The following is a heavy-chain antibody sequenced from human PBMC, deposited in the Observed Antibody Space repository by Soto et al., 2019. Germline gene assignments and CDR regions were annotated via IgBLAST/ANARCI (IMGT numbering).Heavy chain of an antibody. V-gene: IGHV3-23*01. J-gene: IGHJ5*02. CDR2: ISGNSIAT. CDR3: AKDTAFNFHGSGNWFDP. CDR1: GFTFNNYA. Sequence: EVLLLESGGGLAQPGGSLRLSCEASGFTFNNYAMSWVRQAPGKGLEWVSVISGNSIATYYADSAKGRFTISRDNSKNTLYLQMNSPRADDTAIYYCAKDTAFNFHGSGNWFDPWGQGTLVTVSS. D-gene: IGHD3-10*01.